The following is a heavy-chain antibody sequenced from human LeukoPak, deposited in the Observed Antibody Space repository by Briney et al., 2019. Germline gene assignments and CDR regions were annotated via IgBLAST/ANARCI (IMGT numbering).Heavy chain of an antibody. CDR1: GFTFNNAW. V-gene: IGHV3-15*01. CDR2: IKSKTDGGTT. J-gene: IGHJ6*04. Sequence: GVSLTLSCTASGFTFNNAWMSWLRQARGKGLEWVGRIKSKTDGGTTDYAAPVKGRFTISRDDSKNTLYLQMNSLKTEDTAVYYCGRPLDVWGKGTTVTVSS. CDR3: GRPLDV.